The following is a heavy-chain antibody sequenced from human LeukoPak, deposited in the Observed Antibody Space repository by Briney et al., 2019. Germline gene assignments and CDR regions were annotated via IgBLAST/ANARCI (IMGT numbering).Heavy chain of an antibody. J-gene: IGHJ4*02. CDR1: GGSISSSKW. CDR3: ASALYYDSSGASGYFDY. Sequence: PSETLSLTCAVSGGSISSSKWWSWIRQPPGKGLEGIGYIYYSGSTNYNPSLKSRFTISVDTSKNQFSLKLSSVTAADTAVYYCASALYYDSSGASGYFDYWGQGTLVTVSS. CDR2: IYYSGST. V-gene: IGHV4-61*01. D-gene: IGHD3-22*01.